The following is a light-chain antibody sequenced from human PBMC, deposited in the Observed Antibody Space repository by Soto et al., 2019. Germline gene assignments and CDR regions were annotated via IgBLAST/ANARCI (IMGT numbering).Light chain of an antibody. V-gene: IGKV4-1*01. CDR1: QSVLYTSKKKNS. J-gene: IGKJ1*01. Sequence: DIVMTQSPDSLAVSLGERATINGKSSQSVLYTSKKKNSLAWYQQKPGQPPKLLIYWASTRESGVPDRFSGSGSETDFTLTISTLQAEDVAIYYCQQYYDNPWTFGQGTKVEIK. CDR2: WAS. CDR3: QQYYDNPWT.